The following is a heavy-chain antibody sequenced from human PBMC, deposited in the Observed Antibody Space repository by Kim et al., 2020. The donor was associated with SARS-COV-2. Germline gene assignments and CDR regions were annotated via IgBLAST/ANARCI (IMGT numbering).Heavy chain of an antibody. Sequence: LKSRVTISVDTSKNQFSLKLSSVTAADTAVYYCARGGGIKYYYDSSGYDYWGQGTLVTVSS. J-gene: IGHJ4*02. CDR3: ARGGGIKYYYDSSGYDY. V-gene: IGHV4-34*01. D-gene: IGHD3-22*01.